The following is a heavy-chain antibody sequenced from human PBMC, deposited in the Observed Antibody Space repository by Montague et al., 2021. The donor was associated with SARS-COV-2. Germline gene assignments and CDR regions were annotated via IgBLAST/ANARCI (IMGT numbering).Heavy chain of an antibody. J-gene: IGHJ3*02. D-gene: IGHD3-22*01. V-gene: IGHV4-31*03. CDR3: ARDSGYYDSSGYSYGAFDI. Sequence: TLSLTCTVSGGSISSGGYYWSWIRRHPGKGLEWIGYIYHTGSTHYNPSLKSRVTISKETSKNHFSLNPSSVTAADSAVYYCARDSGYYDSSGYSYGAFDIWGQGTKVTVSS. CDR2: IYHTGST. CDR1: GGSISSGGYY.